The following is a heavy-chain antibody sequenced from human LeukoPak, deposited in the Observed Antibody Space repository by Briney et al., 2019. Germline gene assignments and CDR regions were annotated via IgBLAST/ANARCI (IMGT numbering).Heavy chain of an antibody. D-gene: IGHD3-10*01. CDR2: IYYSGST. J-gene: IGHJ4*02. V-gene: IGHV4-59*01. CDR3: ARGFYYGSGTGADY. CDR1: GGSISSYY. Sequence: PSETLSLTCSVSGGSISSYYWSWIRQPPGKGLEWIGYIYYSGSTNYNPSLKSRVTISVDTSKNQFSLKLSSVTAADTAVYYCARGFYYGSGTGADYWGQGTLVTVSS.